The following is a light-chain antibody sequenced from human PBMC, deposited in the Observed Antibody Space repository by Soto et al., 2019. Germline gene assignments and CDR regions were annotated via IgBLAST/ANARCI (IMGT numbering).Light chain of an antibody. CDR1: QGVSSA. CDR2: DGS. J-gene: IGKJ5*01. V-gene: IGKV1-13*02. Sequence: AIQLTQSPSSLSASVGDRDTITCRASQGVSSALAWYQQKPGKPPKVLIYDGSSLQSGVPLRFRGSGSGTEFTLTITGLQPEDFGTYYCQHFQSDPFTYGRGTRLEIK. CDR3: QHFQSDPFT.